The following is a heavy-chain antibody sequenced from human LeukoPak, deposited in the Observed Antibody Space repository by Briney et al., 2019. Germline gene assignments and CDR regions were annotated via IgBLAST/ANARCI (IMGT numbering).Heavy chain of an antibody. CDR2: INHSGST. CDR3: ARQGGIAAAGTTFDY. CDR1: GGSFSGYY. Sequence: SETLSLTCAVYGGSFSGYYWSWIRQPPGKGLEWIGEINHSGSTNYNPSLKSRVTISVDTSKNQFSLKLSSVTAADTAVYYCARQGGIAAAGTTFDYWGQGTLVTVSS. J-gene: IGHJ4*02. V-gene: IGHV4-34*01. D-gene: IGHD6-13*01.